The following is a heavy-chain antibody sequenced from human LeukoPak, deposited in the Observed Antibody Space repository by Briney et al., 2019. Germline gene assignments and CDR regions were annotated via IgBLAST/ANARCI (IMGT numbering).Heavy chain of an antibody. J-gene: IGHJ3*02. CDR2: ISGSGGST. Sequence: QPGGSLRLSCAASGFTFSSYAMSWVRQALGKGLEWVSAISGSGGSTYYADSVKGRFTISRDNSKNTLYLQMNSLRAEDTAVYYCARDPQYQLLYGAFDIWGQGTMVTVSS. D-gene: IGHD2-2*02. CDR1: GFTFSSYA. V-gene: IGHV3-23*01. CDR3: ARDPQYQLLYGAFDI.